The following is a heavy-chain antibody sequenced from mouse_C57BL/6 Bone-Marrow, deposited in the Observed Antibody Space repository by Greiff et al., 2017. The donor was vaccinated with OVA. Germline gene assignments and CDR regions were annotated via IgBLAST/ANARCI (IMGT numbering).Heavy chain of an antibody. Sequence: QVQLQQPGAELVRPGTSVKLSCKASGYTFTSYWMHWVKQRPGQGLEWIGVIDPSDSYTNYNQKFKGKATLTVDTSSSTAYMQLSSLTSGDSAVYSCASGGLPGFFFDYWGQGTTLTVSS. CDR2: IDPSDSYT. CDR1: GYTFTSYW. J-gene: IGHJ2*01. V-gene: IGHV1-59*01. CDR3: ASGGLPGFFFDY. D-gene: IGHD3-1*01.